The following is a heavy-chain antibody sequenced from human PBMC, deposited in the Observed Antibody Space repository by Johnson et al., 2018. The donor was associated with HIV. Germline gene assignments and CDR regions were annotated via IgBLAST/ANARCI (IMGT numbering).Heavy chain of an antibody. Sequence: VQLVESGGGVIRPGGSLRLSCATSGFTFDEYAMSWVRQGPGKGLEWVSVIHGGGSIYYEDSVKGRFTISRDTAKNTLYLQMNSLRAEDTAVYYCATPQEGYSAFDIWGQGTMVTVSS. CDR2: IHGGGSI. CDR1: GFTFDEYA. J-gene: IGHJ3*02. CDR3: ATPQEGYSAFDI. V-gene: IGHV3-20*04. D-gene: IGHD2-15*01.